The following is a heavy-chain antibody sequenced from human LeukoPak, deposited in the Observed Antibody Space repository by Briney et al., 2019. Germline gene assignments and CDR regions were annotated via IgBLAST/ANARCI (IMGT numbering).Heavy chain of an antibody. CDR3: ARFTYYYDSSGYYYPYYFDY. J-gene: IGHJ4*02. V-gene: IGHV3-20*04. CDR1: GFTFDDYG. Sequence: GGSLRLSCAASGFTFDDYGMSWVRQAPGKGLEWVSGISWNSGSIGYADSVKGRFTISRDNAKNSLYLQMNSLRAEDTAVYYCARFTYYYDSSGYYYPYYFDYWGQGTLVTVSS. D-gene: IGHD3-22*01. CDR2: ISWNSGSI.